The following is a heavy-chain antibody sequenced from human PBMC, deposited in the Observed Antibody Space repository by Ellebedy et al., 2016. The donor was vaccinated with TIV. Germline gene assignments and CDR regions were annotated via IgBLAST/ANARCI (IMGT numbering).Heavy chain of an antibody. CDR1: GGSISPYY. D-gene: IGHD6-6*01. V-gene: IGHV4-59*01. CDR3: ARVRQLVRNFDFDY. J-gene: IGHJ4*02. Sequence: MPSETLSLTCTVSGGSISPYYWSWIRQPPGKGLEWIGYISYSGSTHYNPSLQSRVTISVDTSKNQFSLKLTSVTAADTAVYYCARVRQLVRNFDFDYWGQGTLVTVSS. CDR2: ISYSGST.